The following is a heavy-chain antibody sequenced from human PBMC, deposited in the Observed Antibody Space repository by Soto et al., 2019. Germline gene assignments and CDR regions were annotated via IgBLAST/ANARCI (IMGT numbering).Heavy chain of an antibody. CDR3: ARDFYGMDV. CDR1: GYTFTSYG. CDR2: ISGYNDNT. J-gene: IGHJ6*02. V-gene: IGHV1-18*01. Sequence: QVQLVQSGAEVKKPGASVKVSCKTSGYTFTSYGISWVRQAPRQGLEWMGWISGYNDNTNYAQKRQGRGTMTTDTSTGTAYMELRSLRSDDTAVYYCARDFYGMDVWGQGTTVTVS.